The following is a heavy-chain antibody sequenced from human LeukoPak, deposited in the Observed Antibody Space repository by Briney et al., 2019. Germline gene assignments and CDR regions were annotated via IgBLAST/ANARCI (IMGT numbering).Heavy chain of an antibody. CDR1: GFTFSSYE. Sequence: GGSLRLSCAASGFTFSSYEMNWVRQAPGKGLEWVSYISSSGSTIYYADSVKGRFTISRDNAKNSLYLQMNSLRAEDTAVYYCARVGDFGVVYWGQGTLVTVSS. V-gene: IGHV3-48*03. J-gene: IGHJ4*02. CDR3: ARVGDFGVVY. D-gene: IGHD3-3*01. CDR2: ISSSGSTI.